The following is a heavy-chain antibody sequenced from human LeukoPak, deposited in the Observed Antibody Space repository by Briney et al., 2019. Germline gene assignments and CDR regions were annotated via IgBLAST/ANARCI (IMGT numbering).Heavy chain of an antibody. CDR3: ARDIGVSQFCS. V-gene: IGHV1-18*01. CDR1: GYTFTNYG. CDR2: ISGYNGKT. D-gene: IGHD3-10*01. Sequence: GASVKVSCKASGYTFTNYGISWVRQAPGQGLEWMGWISGYNGKTDYSQKLQGRVTMTTDTSTSTAYMELRSLTSDDTAVYYCARDIGVSQFCSWGQGTLVTVSS. J-gene: IGHJ5*02.